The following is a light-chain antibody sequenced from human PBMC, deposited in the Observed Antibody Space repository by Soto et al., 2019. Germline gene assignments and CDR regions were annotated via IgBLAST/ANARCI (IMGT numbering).Light chain of an antibody. CDR2: DVT. Sequence: QSALTQPRSVSGSPGESVTISCTGTTSDVGGYNYVSWYQHHPGKAPKVVIFDVTKRPSGVPDRFSGSKSSNTASLTISGLQAEDESDYYCCSYAARYSYVFGTGTKVTVL. J-gene: IGLJ1*01. CDR3: CSYAARYSYV. V-gene: IGLV2-11*01. CDR1: TSDVGGYNY.